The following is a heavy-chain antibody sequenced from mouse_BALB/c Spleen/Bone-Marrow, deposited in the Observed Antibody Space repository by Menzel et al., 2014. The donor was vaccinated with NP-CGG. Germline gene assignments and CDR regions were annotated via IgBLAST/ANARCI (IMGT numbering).Heavy chain of an antibody. CDR3: ASLAWAIWDYFDY. CDR2: IYPGSGST. CDR1: GYNFTSYW. Sequence: VQLQQSGAELVKPGTSVKLYCKASGYNFTSYWINWVKLRPGQGLEWIGDIYPGSGSTNYNEKFKSKATLTVDTSSSTAFIQLSSLAYEDSALYYCASLAWAIWDYFDYWGQGTTLTVSS. J-gene: IGHJ2*01. V-gene: IGHV1-55*01. D-gene: IGHD4-1*01.